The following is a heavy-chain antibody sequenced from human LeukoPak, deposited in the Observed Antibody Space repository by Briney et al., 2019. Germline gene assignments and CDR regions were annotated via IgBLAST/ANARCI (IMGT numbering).Heavy chain of an antibody. J-gene: IGHJ6*03. D-gene: IGHD3-3*01. CDR3: ARGGAHGFLEWSRYYYYMDV. Sequence: SVKVSCKASGGTFSSYAISWVRQVPGQGLEWMGGIIPIFGTANYAQKFQGRVTITADKSTSTAYMELSSLRSEDTAVYYCARGGAHGFLEWSRYYYYMDVWGKGTTVTVSS. CDR2: IIPIFGTA. CDR1: GGTFSSYA. V-gene: IGHV1-69*06.